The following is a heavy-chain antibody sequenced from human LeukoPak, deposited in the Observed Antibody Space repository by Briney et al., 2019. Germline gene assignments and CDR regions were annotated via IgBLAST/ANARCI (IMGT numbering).Heavy chain of an antibody. CDR1: GGSISSGVYY. CDR2: IYYSGST. CDR3: ARQYDSSGYPLDY. D-gene: IGHD3-22*01. J-gene: IGHJ4*02. V-gene: IGHV4-30-4*08. Sequence: PSETLSLTRTVSGGSISSGVYYWSWIRQHPGKGLEWIGYIYYSGSTYYNPSLKSRVTISVDTSKNQFSLKLSSVTAADTAVYYCARQYDSSGYPLDYWGQGTLVTVSS.